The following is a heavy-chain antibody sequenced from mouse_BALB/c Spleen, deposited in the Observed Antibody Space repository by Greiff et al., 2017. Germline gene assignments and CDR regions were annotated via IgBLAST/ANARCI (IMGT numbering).Heavy chain of an antibody. CDR1: GFSFTGSG. CDR3: ARDSQTGTNAMDY. CDR2: IWGDGST. J-gene: IGHJ4*01. Sequence: VQLVESGPGLVAPSQSLSITCTVSGFSFTGSGVNWVRQPPGKGLEWLGMIWGDGSTDYNSALKSRLSISKDNSKSQVFLKMNSLQTDDTARYYCARDSQTGTNAMDYWGQGTSVTVAS. V-gene: IGHV2-6-7*01. D-gene: IGHD4-1*01.